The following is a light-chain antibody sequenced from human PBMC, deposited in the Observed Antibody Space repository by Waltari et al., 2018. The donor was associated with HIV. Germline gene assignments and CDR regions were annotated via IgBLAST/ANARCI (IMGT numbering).Light chain of an antibody. CDR1: QSLVYSANNKNY. CDR2: WAS. CDR3: QQYSITPVT. V-gene: IGKV4-1*01. Sequence: DIVMTQSPDSLAGTLGERATMRCKSSQSLVYSANNKNYLAWYQQKPGQPPKLLLYWASTRESGVPYRFSGIGSATDFTLTISSLQAEDVAVYYCQQYSITPVTFGQGTKLEIK. J-gene: IGKJ2*01.